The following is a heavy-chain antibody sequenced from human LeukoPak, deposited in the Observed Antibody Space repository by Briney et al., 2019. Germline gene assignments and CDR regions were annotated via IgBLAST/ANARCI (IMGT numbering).Heavy chain of an antibody. V-gene: IGHV3-7*03. CDR2: IKLDGSEK. J-gene: IGHJ4*02. Sequence: GGSLRLSCVASGFTFGKYWMSWVRQAPGKGLEWVANIKLDGSEKNYVDSVKGRFTISRDNSKNTLYLQMNSLRAEDTAVYYCARVGGGSGPYYFDYWGQGTLVTVSS. D-gene: IGHD3-10*01. CDR3: ARVGGGSGPYYFDY. CDR1: GFTFGKYW.